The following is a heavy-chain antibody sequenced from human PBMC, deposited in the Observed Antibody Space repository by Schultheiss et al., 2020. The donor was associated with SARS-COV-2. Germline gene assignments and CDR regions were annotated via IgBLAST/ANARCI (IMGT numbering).Heavy chain of an antibody. CDR2: ISSNGGST. D-gene: IGHD4-17*01. J-gene: IGHJ2*01. CDR1: GFTFSDYY. CDR3: ARSYGDYDTWYFDL. V-gene: IGHV3-64*02. Sequence: GGSLRLSCAASGFTFSDYYMSWIRQAPGKGLEYVSAISSNGGSTYYADSVKGRFTISRDNSKNTLYLQMGSLRAEDMAVYYCARSYGDYDTWYFDLWGRGTLVTVSS.